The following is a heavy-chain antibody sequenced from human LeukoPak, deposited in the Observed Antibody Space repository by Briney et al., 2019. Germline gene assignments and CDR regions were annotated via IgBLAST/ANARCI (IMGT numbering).Heavy chain of an antibody. CDR3: AKGPYGLGIYYGMDV. CDR1: GFTFSNCG. V-gene: IGHV3-23*01. D-gene: IGHD3-10*01. Sequence: GGSLRLSCAASGFTFSNCGMSWVRQAPGKGLEWVSVIGGDGSTYYADSVKGRFTISRDNSENTLYLQMNSLRAEDTAVYYRAKGPYGLGIYYGMDVWGQGTTVTVS. J-gene: IGHJ6*02. CDR2: IGGDGST.